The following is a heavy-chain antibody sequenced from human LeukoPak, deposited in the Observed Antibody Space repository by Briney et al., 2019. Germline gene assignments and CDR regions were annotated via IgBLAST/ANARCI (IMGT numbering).Heavy chain of an antibody. CDR2: ISYDGSNK. CDR3: AIFGDPTFDY. CDR1: GFTFSSYA. Sequence: GGSLRLSCAASGFTFSSYAMHWVRQAPGKGLEWVAVISYDGSNKYYADSVKGRFTISRDNSKNTLYLQMNSLRAEDTAVYYCAIFGDPTFDYWGQGTLVTASS. V-gene: IGHV3-30-3*01. D-gene: IGHD3-3*01. J-gene: IGHJ4*02.